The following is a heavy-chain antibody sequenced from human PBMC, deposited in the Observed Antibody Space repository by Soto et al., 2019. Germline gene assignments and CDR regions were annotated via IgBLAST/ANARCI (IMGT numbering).Heavy chain of an antibody. CDR3: ARDDRVGPYSNADYYYYGMDV. CDR2: IYYSGST. V-gene: IGHV4-59*01. Sequence: SETLSLTCTVSGGSISSYYWSWIRQPPGKGLEWIGYIYYSGSTNYNPSLKSRVTISVDTSKNQFSLKLSSVTAADTAVYYCARDDRVGPYSNADYYYYGMDVWGQGTTVTVSS. D-gene: IGHD4-4*01. CDR1: GGSISSYY. J-gene: IGHJ6*02.